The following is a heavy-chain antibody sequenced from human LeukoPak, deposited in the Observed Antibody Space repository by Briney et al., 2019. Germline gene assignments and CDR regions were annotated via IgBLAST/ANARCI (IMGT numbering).Heavy chain of an antibody. CDR3: ARWVVPAGLWYFDL. D-gene: IGHD2-2*01. CDR2: IYNSGST. Sequence: SETLSLTCTVSGGSISSYYWSWIRQPPGMGLEWIGYIYNSGSTKYNPSLKSRVTISVDTSKNQFSLKLSSVTAADTAVYYCARWVVPAGLWYFDLWGRGTLVTVSS. J-gene: IGHJ2*01. V-gene: IGHV4-59*01. CDR1: GGSISSYY.